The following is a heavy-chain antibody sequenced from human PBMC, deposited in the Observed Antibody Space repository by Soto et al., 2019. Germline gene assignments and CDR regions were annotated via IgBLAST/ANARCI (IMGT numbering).Heavy chain of an antibody. J-gene: IGHJ3*02. Sequence: QLHLVQSGAVVKKPGASVTVSCSASGYPVTAYYMHWVRQAPGRGLEWMGGINPATGAAKYTQTFQGRVTMTGDTSTGTVFMALSGLTSEDTAVFYWARGGGVGVAGSAAFDMWGQGTLVTVSS. CDR2: INPATGAA. CDR3: ARGGGVGVAGSAAFDM. CDR1: GYPVTAYY. V-gene: IGHV1-2*02. D-gene: IGHD3-3*01.